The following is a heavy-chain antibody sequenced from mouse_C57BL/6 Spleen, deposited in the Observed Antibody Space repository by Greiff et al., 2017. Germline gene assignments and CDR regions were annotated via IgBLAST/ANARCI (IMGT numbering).Heavy chain of an antibody. J-gene: IGHJ3*01. Sequence: DVMLVESGGDLVKPGGSLKLSCAASGFTFSSYGLSWVRQTPDKRLEWVATISSGGSYTYYPDSVKVRFTISRDNAKNSLSLQMSSLKSEDTAMYYCASLATDWFAYWGQGTLVTVSA. CDR3: ASLATDWFAY. D-gene: IGHD1-1*01. CDR1: GFTFSSYG. V-gene: IGHV5-6*02. CDR2: ISSGGSYT.